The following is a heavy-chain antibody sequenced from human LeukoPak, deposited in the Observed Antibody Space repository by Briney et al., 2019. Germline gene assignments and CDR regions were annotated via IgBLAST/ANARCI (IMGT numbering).Heavy chain of an antibody. D-gene: IGHD5-18*01. J-gene: IGHJ4*02. CDR1: GGTFRSYA. V-gene: IGHV1-69*13. Sequence: VASVKVSFKASGGTFRSYAISWVRQAPGQGLEWMGGIIPIFGTANYAQKFQGRVTITADESTSTAYMELSSLRSEDTAVYYCARDQGYRYGYGDFDYWGQGTLVTVSS. CDR3: ARDQGYRYGYGDFDY. CDR2: IIPIFGTA.